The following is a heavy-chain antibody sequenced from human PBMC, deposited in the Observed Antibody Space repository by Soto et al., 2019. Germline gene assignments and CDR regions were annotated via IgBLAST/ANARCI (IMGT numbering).Heavy chain of an antibody. CDR2: INAGNGST. Sequence: ASVKVSCKASGYTFTSYAMHWVRQAPGQRLEWMGRINAGNGSTKYAQKFQGRVTMTRDTSTSTVYMELSSLRSEDTAVYYCARPSPTEWEPNGAFDIWGQGTMVTVSS. CDR1: GYTFTSYA. J-gene: IGHJ3*02. D-gene: IGHD1-26*01. V-gene: IGHV1-3*01. CDR3: ARPSPTEWEPNGAFDI.